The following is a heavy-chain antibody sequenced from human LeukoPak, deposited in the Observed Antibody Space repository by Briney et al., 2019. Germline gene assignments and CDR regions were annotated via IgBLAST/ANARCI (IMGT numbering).Heavy chain of an antibody. D-gene: IGHD3-22*01. Sequence: PGGSLRLSCVASGFTFNSYAMSWVRQAPGKGLEWVSAFTGLGTVDNAGSVRGRFTISRDNSKSTLFLQMDSLKPEDTATYYCARRRYESSGHFDYWGQGALVTVSS. J-gene: IGHJ4*02. CDR3: ARRRYESSGHFDY. CDR2: FTGLGTV. CDR1: GFTFNSYA. V-gene: IGHV3-23*01.